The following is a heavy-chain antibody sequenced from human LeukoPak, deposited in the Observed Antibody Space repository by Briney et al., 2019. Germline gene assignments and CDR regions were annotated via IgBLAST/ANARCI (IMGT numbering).Heavy chain of an antibody. Sequence: SETLSLTCTVSGGSISNSNYYWGWVRQPPGKGLEWIGTIYYNGATQYNPSLKSRVAISVDTSKNQFSLRLTSVTATDAAMYYCAKELRIPALADTGDYWGQGTPATVSS. CDR2: IYYNGAT. D-gene: IGHD6-19*01. CDR1: GGSISNSNYY. V-gene: IGHV4-39*01. J-gene: IGHJ4*02. CDR3: AKELRIPALADTGDY.